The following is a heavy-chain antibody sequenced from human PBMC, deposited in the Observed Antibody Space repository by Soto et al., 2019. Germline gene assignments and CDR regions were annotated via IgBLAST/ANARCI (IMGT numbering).Heavy chain of an antibody. V-gene: IGHV3-7*01. CDR2: IKQDGCEE. CDR1: GFTFSSYW. J-gene: IGHJ6*01. CDR3: ARIAASGRGWDV. Sequence: EVQLVESGGGLVQPGGSLRLSCVDSGFTFSSYWLRWVRHAPVKGLEWVGNIKQDGCEENYVDSVKCRVTISSDNAKNSLYLQMNSLRAEEPAVYYCARIAASGRGWDVWGQWTTVVVS. D-gene: IGHD6-13*01.